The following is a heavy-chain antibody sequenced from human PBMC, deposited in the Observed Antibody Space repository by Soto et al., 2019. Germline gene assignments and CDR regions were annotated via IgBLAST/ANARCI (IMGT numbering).Heavy chain of an antibody. CDR1: GLTFSNYA. CDR2: ISGSGGST. V-gene: IGHV3-23*01. CDR3: AKGCIYDFWSGYYMDY. D-gene: IGHD3-3*01. J-gene: IGHJ4*02. Sequence: EVQLLESGGGLVQRGGSLRLSCAASGLTFSNYAMSWVRQAPGKGLEWVSAISGSGGSTYSADSVRGRFTISRDNSKNTMFLQMNSLRAEDTAVYHCAKGCIYDFWSGYYMDYWGQGTLVTVSS.